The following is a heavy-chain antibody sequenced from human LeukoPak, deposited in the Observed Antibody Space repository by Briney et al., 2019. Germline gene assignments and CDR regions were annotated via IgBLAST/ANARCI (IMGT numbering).Heavy chain of an antibody. D-gene: IGHD2-21*02. Sequence: GGSLRLSCAASGVNFANHAMSWVSQTPGKGLEWVSAISGGGDITYYADSVTGRFTISRDNSKDTLFLQMHSLRPGDMAVYYCVREDTPATANYWGQGTLVTISS. CDR1: GVNFANHA. V-gene: IGHV3-23*01. CDR3: VREDTPATANY. J-gene: IGHJ4*02. CDR2: ISGGGDIT.